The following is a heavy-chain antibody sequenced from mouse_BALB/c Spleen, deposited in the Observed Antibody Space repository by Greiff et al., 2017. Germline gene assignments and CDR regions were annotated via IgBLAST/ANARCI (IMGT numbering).Heavy chain of an antibody. CDR2: ISSGSSTI. J-gene: IGHJ4*01. CDR1: GFTFSSFG. V-gene: IGHV5-17*02. Sequence: EVKLVESGGGLVQPGGSRKLSCAASGFTFSSFGMHWVRQAPEKGLAWVAYISSGSSTIYYADTVKGRFTISRDNPKNTLFLQMTSLRSEDTAMYYCARSPSYDAMDYWGQGTSVTVSS. CDR3: ARSPSYDAMDY.